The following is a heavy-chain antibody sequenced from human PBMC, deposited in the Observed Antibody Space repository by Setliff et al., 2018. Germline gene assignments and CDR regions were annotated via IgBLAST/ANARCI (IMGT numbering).Heavy chain of an antibody. CDR2: INPSGGST. J-gene: IGHJ4*02. V-gene: IGHV1-46*01. CDR1: GYTFTSYY. D-gene: IGHD6-13*01. Sequence: ASVTVSCKASGYTFTSYYMHWVRQAPGQGLEWMGIINPSGGSTSYAQKFQGRVTMTEDTSTDTAYMELSSLRSEDTAVYYCATVEAITIAAAGTTIFDYWGQGTLVTVSS. CDR3: ATVEAITIAAAGTTIFDY.